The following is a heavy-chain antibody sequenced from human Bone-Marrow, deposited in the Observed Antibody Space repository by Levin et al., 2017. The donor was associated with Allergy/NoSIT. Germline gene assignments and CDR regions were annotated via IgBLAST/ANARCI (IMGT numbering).Heavy chain of an antibody. V-gene: IGHV3-7*01. D-gene: IGHD5-24*01. CDR3: ARDQFRRATIGARWFDP. Sequence: GESLKISCAASGFTFSNSWMSWVRQAPGKGLEWVANIKEDGSEKYYVDSVKGRFTICRDNAKNSLFVQMNSLRVEDTAVYYCARDQFRRATIGARWFDPWGQGTLVTVSS. CDR2: IKEDGSEK. J-gene: IGHJ5*02. CDR1: GFTFSNSW.